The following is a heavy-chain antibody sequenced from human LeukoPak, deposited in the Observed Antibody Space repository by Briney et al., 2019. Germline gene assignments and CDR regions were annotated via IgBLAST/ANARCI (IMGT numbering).Heavy chain of an antibody. V-gene: IGHV3-30-3*01. Sequence: GRSLRLSCAASRFTFSSYAMHWVRQAPGKGLEWVAVISYDGSNKYYADSVKGRFTISRDNSKNTLYLQMNSLRAEDTAVYYCARVIAVASFDYWGQGTLVTVSS. CDR2: ISYDGSNK. CDR3: ARVIAVASFDY. CDR1: RFTFSSYA. D-gene: IGHD6-19*01. J-gene: IGHJ4*02.